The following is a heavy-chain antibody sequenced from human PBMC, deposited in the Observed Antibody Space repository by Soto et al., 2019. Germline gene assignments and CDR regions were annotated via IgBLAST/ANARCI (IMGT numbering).Heavy chain of an antibody. D-gene: IGHD3-22*01. V-gene: IGHV4-59*01. CDR1: GGSISSYY. CDR3: ATLHPHMYYYDSSGYSSWFDP. Sequence: SETLSLTCTVSGGSISSYYWSWIRQPPGKGLEWIGYIYYSGSTNYNPSLKSRVTISVDTSKNQFSLKLSSVTAADTAVYYCATLHPHMYYYDSSGYSSWFDPWGQGTLVTVSS. CDR2: IYYSGST. J-gene: IGHJ5*02.